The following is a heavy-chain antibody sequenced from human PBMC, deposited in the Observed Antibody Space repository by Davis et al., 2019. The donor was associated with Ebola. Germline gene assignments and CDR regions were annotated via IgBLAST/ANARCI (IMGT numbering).Heavy chain of an antibody. CDR2: INPNSGGT. V-gene: IGHV1-18*01. D-gene: IGHD6-19*01. CDR1: GYTFTSYG. Sequence: ASVKVSCKASGYTFTSYGISWVRQAPGQGLEWMGWINPNSGGTNYAQKLQGRVTMTTDTSTSTAYMELRSLRSDDTAVYYCARDRSSGWYGLDYWGQGTLVTVSS. J-gene: IGHJ4*02. CDR3: ARDRSSGWYGLDY.